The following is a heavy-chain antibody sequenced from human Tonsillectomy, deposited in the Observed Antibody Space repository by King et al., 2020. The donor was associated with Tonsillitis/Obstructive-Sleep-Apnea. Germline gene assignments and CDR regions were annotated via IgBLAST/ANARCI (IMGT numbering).Heavy chain of an antibody. CDR3: ESEILVYDAFDI. CDR2: ISYDRSNK. Sequence: VQLVESGGGVVQPGRSLRLSCAASGFTFSSSAMHWVRQAPGKGLEWVAVISYDRSNKYYADSVKGRFTISRDNSKNTLYLQMNSLRAEDTAVYYCESEILVYDAFDIWGQGTMVTVSS. CDR1: GFTFSSSA. J-gene: IGHJ3*02. D-gene: IGHD2-8*02. V-gene: IGHV3-30*04.